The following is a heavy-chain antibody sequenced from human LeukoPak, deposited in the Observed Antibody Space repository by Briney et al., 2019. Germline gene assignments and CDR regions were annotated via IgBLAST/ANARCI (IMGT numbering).Heavy chain of an antibody. CDR1: GFTFSSYA. V-gene: IGHV3-23*01. CDR3: AKGSGSSSYNTMDV. CDR2: ISGSGGEA. J-gene: IGHJ6*02. D-gene: IGHD2-2*02. Sequence: GGSLRLSCAASGFTFSSYAMNWVRQSPGKGLEWVSVISGSGGEAFYADSVKGRFTISRDNSGNTQYLQMNSLRAEDTAVYYCAKGSGSSSYNTMDVWGQGTTVTVS.